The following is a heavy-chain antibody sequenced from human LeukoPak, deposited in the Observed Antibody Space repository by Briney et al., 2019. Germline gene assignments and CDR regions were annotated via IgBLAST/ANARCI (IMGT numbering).Heavy chain of an antibody. V-gene: IGHV3-23*01. CDR1: GFSFSSYA. J-gene: IGHJ3*02. CDR2: MSSSDDGR. Sequence: GGSLRLSCATSGFSFSSYAMSWVRQAPGKGLEWVSAMSSSDDGRYYAASVRGRFTISRDTSRSTLYLQMNSLRAEDAAVYYRAKDPRGFTMVRGVTRGDAFDIWGQGTMVTVSS. D-gene: IGHD3-10*01. CDR3: AKDPRGFTMVRGVTRGDAFDI.